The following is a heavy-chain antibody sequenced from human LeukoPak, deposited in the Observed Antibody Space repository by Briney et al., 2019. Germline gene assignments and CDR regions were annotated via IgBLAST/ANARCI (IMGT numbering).Heavy chain of an antibody. CDR3: ARDRGITMVRGVNSPYYYYYMDV. V-gene: IGHV4-61*02. Sequence: SETLSLTCTVSGGSISSGSYYWSWIRQPAGKGLEWIGRIYTSGSTNYNPSLKSRVTISVDTSKNQFSLKLSSVTAADTAVYYCARDRGITMVRGVNSPYYYYYMDVWGKGTTVTISS. J-gene: IGHJ6*03. CDR1: GGSISSGSYY. CDR2: IYTSGST. D-gene: IGHD3-10*01.